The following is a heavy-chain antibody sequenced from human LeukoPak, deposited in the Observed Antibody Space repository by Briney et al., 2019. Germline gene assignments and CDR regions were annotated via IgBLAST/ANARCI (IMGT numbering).Heavy chain of an antibody. CDR2: ISSNGGST. Sequence: GGSLRLACAASGFTFSSYAMHWVSQAPGKGLEYVSAISSNGGSTYYANSVKGRFTISRDNSKNTLYLQMGSLRAEDMAVYYCARDLSSDWGQGTLVTVSS. D-gene: IGHD6-25*01. CDR3: ARDLSSD. CDR1: GFTFSSYA. V-gene: IGHV3-64*01. J-gene: IGHJ4*02.